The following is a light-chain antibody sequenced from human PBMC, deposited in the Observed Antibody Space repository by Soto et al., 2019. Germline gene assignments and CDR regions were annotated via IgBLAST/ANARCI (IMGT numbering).Light chain of an antibody. CDR1: QRIDSF. Sequence: DIQVAQSPSSLSASVGDRVTITCRASQRIDSFLAWYQQKPGQVPKLLIYAASTLETGVPSRFSASGSGIDFTLTISSLQPEDVATYYCQKYNSGPRTFGPGTKLEI. V-gene: IGKV1-27*01. CDR3: QKYNSGPRT. J-gene: IGKJ1*01. CDR2: AAS.